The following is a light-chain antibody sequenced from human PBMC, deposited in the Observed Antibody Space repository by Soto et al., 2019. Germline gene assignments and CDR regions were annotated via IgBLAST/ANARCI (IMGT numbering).Light chain of an antibody. Sequence: DFVMTHSPDSLAVSLGERATINCRSSQSVLYSSNNKNYLAWYQQKPGQPPKLLIYWASTRESGVPDRFSGSGSGTDFTLTISSLQAEDVAVYYCQQYYRTQWTFCQGTKVDIK. V-gene: IGKV4-1*01. CDR3: QQYYRTQWT. CDR1: QSVLYSSNNKNY. J-gene: IGKJ1*01. CDR2: WAS.